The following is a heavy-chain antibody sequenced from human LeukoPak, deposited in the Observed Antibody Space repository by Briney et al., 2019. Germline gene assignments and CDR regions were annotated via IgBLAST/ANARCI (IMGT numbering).Heavy chain of an antibody. CDR2: INHSGST. CDR1: GGSFSGYY. Sequence: PSETLSLTCAVYGGSFSGYYWSWIRQPPGKGLEWIGEINHSGSTNYNPSLKSRVTISVDTSKNQFSLKLSSVTAADTAVYYCARGSGIAVAGTLVYYYYGMDVWGQGTTVTVSS. CDR3: ARGSGIAVAGTLVYYYYGMDV. V-gene: IGHV4-34*01. D-gene: IGHD6-19*01. J-gene: IGHJ6*02.